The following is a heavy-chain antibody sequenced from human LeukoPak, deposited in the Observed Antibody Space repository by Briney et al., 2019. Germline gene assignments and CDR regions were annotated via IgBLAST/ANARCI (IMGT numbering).Heavy chain of an antibody. CDR2: ISDHNGNP. CDR1: GYIFSNYG. J-gene: IGHJ4*02. V-gene: IGHV1-18*01. CDR3: ARDSVLGAPYSDH. Sequence: GASVKVSCKASGYIFSNYGGSCARQAPGQGLEWMGWISDHNGNPNYAQKFEGRVTMTTDTSTSTAYMELTSLTSDDTAVYYCARDSVLGAPYSDHWGQGTLVTVCS. D-gene: IGHD3-16*01.